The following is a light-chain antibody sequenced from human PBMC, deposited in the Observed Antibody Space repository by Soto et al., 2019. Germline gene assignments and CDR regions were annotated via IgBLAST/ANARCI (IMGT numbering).Light chain of an antibody. CDR1: QSISSY. CDR3: QQSNKSPNT. CDR2: DAS. V-gene: IGKV3-11*01. J-gene: IGKJ5*01. Sequence: DILLTQSPATLSLSPGERATLSCRTSQSISSYLTWYQQKPGQAPRLLIYDASNLDTGIPARFSGSGSGTDFTLTISSLQPKDFAAYYCQQSNKSPNTFGQGTRVEIK.